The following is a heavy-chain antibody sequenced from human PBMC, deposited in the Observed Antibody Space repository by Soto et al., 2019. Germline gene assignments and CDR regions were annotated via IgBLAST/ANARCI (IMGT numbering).Heavy chain of an antibody. V-gene: IGHV3-30*18. Sequence: VQLVESGGGVVQPGRSLRLSCAASGFTFSSYGMHWVRQAPGKGLEWVAVISYDGSNKYYADSVKGRFTISRDNSKNTLYLQMNSLRAEDTAVYYCAKDNEVGATTYYYYYGMDVWGQGTTVTVSS. CDR2: ISYDGSNK. CDR3: AKDNEVGATTYYYYYGMDV. J-gene: IGHJ6*02. D-gene: IGHD1-26*01. CDR1: GFTFSSYG.